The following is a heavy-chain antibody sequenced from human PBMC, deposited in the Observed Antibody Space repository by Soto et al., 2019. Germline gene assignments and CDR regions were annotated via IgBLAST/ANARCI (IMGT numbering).Heavy chain of an antibody. CDR1: GGTFSSYT. CDR3: ASVTVGDAFDI. D-gene: IGHD4-17*01. J-gene: IGHJ3*02. V-gene: IGHV1-69*02. Sequence: QVQLVQSGAEVKKPGSSVKVSCEASGGTFSSYTISWVRQAPGQGLEWMGRIIPILGIANYAQKFQGRVTITADKSTSTAYMELSSLRSEDTAVYYCASVTVGDAFDIWGQGTMVTVSS. CDR2: IIPILGIA.